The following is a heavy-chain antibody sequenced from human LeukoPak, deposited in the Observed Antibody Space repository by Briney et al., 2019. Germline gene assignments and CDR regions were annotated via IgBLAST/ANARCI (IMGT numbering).Heavy chain of an antibody. CDR2: IRSKTNSYAT. J-gene: IGHJ6*03. D-gene: IGHD3-10*01. CDR1: GYSFTNYW. CDR3: TRHAGGAYYYYMDV. Sequence: GESLKISCKGSGYSFTNYWIGWVRQASGKGLEWVGRIRSKTNSYATEYAASVKGRFTISRDDSKNTAYLQMDSLKTEDTAVYYCTRHAGGAYYYYMDVWGKGTTVTVSS. V-gene: IGHV3-73*01.